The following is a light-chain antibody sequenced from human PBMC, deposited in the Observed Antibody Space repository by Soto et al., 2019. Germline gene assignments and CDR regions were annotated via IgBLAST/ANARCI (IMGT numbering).Light chain of an antibody. V-gene: IGKV3-11*01. CDR3: QQGGSWPLT. Sequence: TQSPATLSLSPGERGTLSCRASQSVNSYLAWYQQKPGQAPRLLIYDASNRATGVPSRFSGSASGTDFTLTISSLEPEDFAVYYCQQGGSWPLTIGGGTKVEIK. J-gene: IGKJ4*01. CDR2: DAS. CDR1: QSVNSY.